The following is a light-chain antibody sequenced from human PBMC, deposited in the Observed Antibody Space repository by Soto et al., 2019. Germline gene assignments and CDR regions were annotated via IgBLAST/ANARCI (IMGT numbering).Light chain of an antibody. V-gene: IGKV1-6*01. J-gene: IGKJ3*01. CDR2: AAS. CDR3: KQYYSYPRT. CDR1: HGIRND. Sequence: AIQMTQSPSSLAASVGDRVTISCRASHGIRNDLAWYQQKPGKAPKLLIYAASTLQSGVPSRFSGSGSGTDFTLTISCLQSEDFATYYCKQYYSYPRTFGPGTKGGYQ.